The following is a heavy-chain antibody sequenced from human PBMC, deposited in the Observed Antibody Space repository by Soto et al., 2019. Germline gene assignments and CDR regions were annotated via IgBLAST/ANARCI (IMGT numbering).Heavy chain of an antibody. CDR1: GFTFSSYA. J-gene: IGHJ6*02. CDR2: ISYDGSNK. Sequence: GGSLRLSCAASGFTFSSYAMHWVRQAPGKGLEWVAVISYDGSNKYYADSVKGRFTISRDNSKNTLYLQMNSLRAEDTAVYYCARVNRYYDFWSGAGDYYYYGMDVWGQGTTVTVSS. V-gene: IGHV3-30-3*01. CDR3: ARVNRYYDFWSGAGDYYYYGMDV. D-gene: IGHD3-3*01.